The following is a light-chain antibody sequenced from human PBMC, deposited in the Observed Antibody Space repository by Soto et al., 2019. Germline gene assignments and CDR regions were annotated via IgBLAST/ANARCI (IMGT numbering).Light chain of an antibody. Sequence: AIRMTQSPSSLSASTGDRVTITCRASQGISSYLAWYQQKPGKAPKLLIYAAYNLQSGVPSRFSGGGSGTDFTLTISCLQSEDFATYYCQQYYSYPRTFGQGTKVEIK. CDR3: QQYYSYPRT. V-gene: IGKV1-8*01. CDR1: QGISSY. J-gene: IGKJ1*01. CDR2: AAY.